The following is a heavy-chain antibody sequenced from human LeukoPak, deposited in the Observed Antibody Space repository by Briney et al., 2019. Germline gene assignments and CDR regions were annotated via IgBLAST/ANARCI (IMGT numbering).Heavy chain of an antibody. J-gene: IGHJ4*02. D-gene: IGHD1-1*01. CDR3: TTVGIWTDFDY. CDR1: GFNFNDAW. Sequence: GGSLRLSCAASGFNFNDAWMSWVRQAPGKGLEWVGRLKSKGSGGTTDYSAPVKGRFTISRDDSENTLYLQLNSLITEDTAVYHCTTVGIWTDFDYWGQGTPVTVSS. CDR2: LKSKGSGGTT. V-gene: IGHV3-15*01.